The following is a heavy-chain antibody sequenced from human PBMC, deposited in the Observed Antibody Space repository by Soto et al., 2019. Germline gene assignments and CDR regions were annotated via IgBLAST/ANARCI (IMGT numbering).Heavy chain of an antibody. CDR2: IIPIFGTA. CDR3: AGADEQLPYGMDV. CDR1: GGTFSSYA. V-gene: IGHV1-69*01. Sequence: QVQLVQSGAEVKKPGSSVKVSCKASGGTFSSYAISWVRQAPGQGLEWMGGIIPIFGTANYAQKFQGRVTITADESNSTAYMEPSRLRSEETAVDYWAGADEQLPYGMDVWGQGTTVTVSS. J-gene: IGHJ6*02. D-gene: IGHD6-6*01.